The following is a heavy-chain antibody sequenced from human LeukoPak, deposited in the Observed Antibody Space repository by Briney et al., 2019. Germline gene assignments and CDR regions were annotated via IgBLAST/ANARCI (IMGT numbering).Heavy chain of an antibody. CDR2: INQDGTEK. J-gene: IGHJ4*02. Sequence: PGGSLRLSCAASGFSFSDYVIHWVRQAPGKGLEWVANINQDGTEKDYVDSVKGRFTISRDNAKNSLYLQMHSLRAEDTAVYYCARDGVARGIYFDYWGQGTLVTVSS. CDR3: ARDGVARGIYFDY. CDR1: GFSFSDYV. V-gene: IGHV3-7*05. D-gene: IGHD1-26*01.